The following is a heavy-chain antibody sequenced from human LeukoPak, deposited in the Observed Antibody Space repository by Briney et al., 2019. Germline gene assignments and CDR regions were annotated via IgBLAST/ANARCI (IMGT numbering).Heavy chain of an antibody. CDR3: ARGPGITISLGALGGYFDY. V-gene: IGHV4-34*01. D-gene: IGHD3-9*01. Sequence: SETLSLTCAVYGGSFSGYYWSWIRQPPGKGLEWIGEINHSGSTNYNPSPKSRVTISVDTSKNQFSLKLSSVTAADTAVYYCARGPGITISLGALGGYFDYWGQGTLVTVSS. J-gene: IGHJ4*02. CDR1: GGSFSGYY. CDR2: INHSGST.